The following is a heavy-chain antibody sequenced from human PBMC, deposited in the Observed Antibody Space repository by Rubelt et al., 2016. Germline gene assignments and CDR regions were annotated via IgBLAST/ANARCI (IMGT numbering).Heavy chain of an antibody. V-gene: IGHV1-2*02. CDR2: IHPNSGGT. J-gene: IGHJ4*02. D-gene: IGHD3-22*01. CDR3: ARFAIGGHSSGYLFDY. Sequence: QVQLVQSGAEVKKPGASVKVSCKASGYTFTGYYMHWVRQAPGQGLEWMGWIHPNSGGTNYAQKFKGRVTMTRDTSISTAYMELSRLRSDDTAVYYCARFAIGGHSSGYLFDYWGQGTLVTVSS. CDR1: GYTFTGYY.